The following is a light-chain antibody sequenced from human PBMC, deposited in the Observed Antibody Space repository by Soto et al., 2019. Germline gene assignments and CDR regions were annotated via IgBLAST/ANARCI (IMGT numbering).Light chain of an antibody. V-gene: IGLV2-23*01. Sequence: QSALTQPASVSGSPGQSITISCTGTSSDVGSYNLVSWYQQHPGKAPKLMIYEGSKRPSGVSNRFSGSKSGNTASLTISGLQAEEEADYYCCSYAGSSTFYVFGTGTKVTVL. CDR2: EGS. CDR1: SSDVGSYNL. J-gene: IGLJ1*01. CDR3: CSYAGSSTFYV.